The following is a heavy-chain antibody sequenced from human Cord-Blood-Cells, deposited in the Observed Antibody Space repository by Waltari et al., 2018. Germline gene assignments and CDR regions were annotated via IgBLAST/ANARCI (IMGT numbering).Heavy chain of an antibody. D-gene: IGHD6-6*01. CDR3: ARAAGIAARPIDI. J-gene: IGHJ3*02. CDR2: KNPNMGNT. V-gene: IGHV1-8*01. Sequence: QVQLVQSGAEVKKPGASVKVSCKASGYTFTSYDINWVRQATGQGLEWMGWKNPNMGNTGDAQKSQGRVTMTRNTSISTAYMELSSLRSEDTAVYYCARAAGIAARPIDIWGQGTMVTVSS. CDR1: GYTFTSYD.